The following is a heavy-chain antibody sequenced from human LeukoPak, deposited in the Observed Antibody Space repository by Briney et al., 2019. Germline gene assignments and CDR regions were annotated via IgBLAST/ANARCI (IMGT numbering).Heavy chain of an antibody. CDR1: GGSISSGGYS. CDR3: ACFFPVAGTFDY. D-gene: IGHD6-19*01. Sequence: SQTLSLTCTVSGGSISSGGYSWSWIRQHPGKGLEWIGYIYYSGSTYYNPSLKSRVTISVDTSKNQFSLKLSSVTAADTAVYYCACFFPVAGTFDYWGQGTLVTVSS. V-gene: IGHV4-31*03. CDR2: IYYSGST. J-gene: IGHJ4*02.